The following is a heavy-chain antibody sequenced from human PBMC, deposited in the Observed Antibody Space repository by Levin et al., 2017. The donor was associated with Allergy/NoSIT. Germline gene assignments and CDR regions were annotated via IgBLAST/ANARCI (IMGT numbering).Heavy chain of an antibody. D-gene: IGHD6-13*01. Sequence: SETLSLTCAVSGGSISSGGYSWSWIRQPPGKGLEWIGYIYHSGSTYYNPSLKSRVTISVDRSKNQFSLKLSSVTAADTAVYYCAKWSSRSSDWYFDLWGRGTLVTVSS. CDR3: AKWSSRSSDWYFDL. V-gene: IGHV4-30-2*01. CDR1: GGSISSGGYS. CDR2: IYHSGST. J-gene: IGHJ2*01.